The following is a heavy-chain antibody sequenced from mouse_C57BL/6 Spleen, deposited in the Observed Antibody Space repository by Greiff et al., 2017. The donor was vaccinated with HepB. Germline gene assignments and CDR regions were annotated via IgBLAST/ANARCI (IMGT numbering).Heavy chain of an antibody. D-gene: IGHD6-1*01. CDR2: IRNKANGYTT. CDR3: ARSSPYFDY. J-gene: IGHJ2*01. V-gene: IGHV7-3*01. CDR1: GFTFTDYY. Sequence: EVNVVESGGGLVQPGGSLSLSCAASGFTFTDYYMSWVRQPPGKALEWLGFIRNKANGYTTEYSASVKGRFTISRDNSQSILYLQMNALRAEDSATYYCARSSPYFDYWGQGTTLTVSS.